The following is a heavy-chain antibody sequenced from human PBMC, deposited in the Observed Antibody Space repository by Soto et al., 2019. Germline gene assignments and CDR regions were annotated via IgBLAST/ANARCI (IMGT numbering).Heavy chain of an antibody. D-gene: IGHD6-6*01. CDR1: GFTFSSYA. J-gene: IGHJ4*02. V-gene: IGHV3-30-3*01. CDR3: ARVTDGIAARPFDY. CDR2: ISYDGSNK. Sequence: GGSLRLSCAASGFTFSSYAMHWVRQAPGKGLEWVAVISYDGSNKYYADSVKGRFTISRDNSKNTLYLQMNSLRAEDTAVHYCARVTDGIAARPFDYWGQGTLVTVSS.